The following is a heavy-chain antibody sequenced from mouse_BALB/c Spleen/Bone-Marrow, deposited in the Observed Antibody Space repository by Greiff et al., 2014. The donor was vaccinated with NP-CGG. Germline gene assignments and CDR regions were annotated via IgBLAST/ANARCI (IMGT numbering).Heavy chain of an antibody. D-gene: IGHD2-1*01. CDR2: INSNGGST. CDR3: ARGNYGNYVDYFDY. J-gene: IGHJ2*01. Sequence: EVQGVESGGDLVQPGGSLKLSCAASGFTFSSYGMSWVRQTPDKRLELVASINSNGGSTYYPDSVKGRFTISRDNAKNTLSLQMSSLKSEDTAMYYCARGNYGNYVDYFDYWGQGTTLTVSS. CDR1: GFTFSSYG. V-gene: IGHV5-6-3*01.